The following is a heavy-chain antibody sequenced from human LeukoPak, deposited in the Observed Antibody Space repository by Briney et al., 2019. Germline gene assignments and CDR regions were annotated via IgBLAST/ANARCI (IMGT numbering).Heavy chain of an antibody. CDR1: GFTFSNYA. Sequence: HAGGSLRLSCAASGFTFSNYAMSWVRQAPGKGLEWVSAIIGSGGGTYYADSLKGRFTVSRDNSKNTLCLQMNSLRAEDAAVYYCAKEKAAAGTGAFDYWGQGTLVTVSP. CDR2: IIGSGGGT. D-gene: IGHD6-13*01. V-gene: IGHV3-23*01. CDR3: AKEKAAAGTGAFDY. J-gene: IGHJ4*02.